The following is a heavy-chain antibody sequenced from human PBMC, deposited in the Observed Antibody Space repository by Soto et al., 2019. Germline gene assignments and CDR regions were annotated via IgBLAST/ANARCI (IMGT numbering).Heavy chain of an antibody. V-gene: IGHV3-23*01. Sequence: GGSLRLSCAASGFTFSSYAMSWVRQAPGKGLEWVSAISGSGGSTYYADSVKGRFTISRDKSISTAYLQWSSLRASDTAMYYCARPFDTSNWYDFWGQGTLVTVSS. CDR3: ARPFDTSNWYDF. J-gene: IGHJ5*01. CDR2: ISGSGGST. CDR1: GFTFSSYA. D-gene: IGHD2-2*01.